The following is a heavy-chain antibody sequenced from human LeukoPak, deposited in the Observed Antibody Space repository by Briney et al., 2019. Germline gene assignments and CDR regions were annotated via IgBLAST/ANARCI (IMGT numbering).Heavy chain of an antibody. Sequence: PGGSLRLSCAASGFGFTNVWMVWVRQAPGKGLEWVGRIKANIDGGATDLAPPVKGRFTIPRDDLTRTLYLQMNSLKTEDTGVYYCTTDFSHFDFSSGYYSYWGQGSLVIVSS. V-gene: IGHV3-15*01. CDR1: GFGFTNVW. D-gene: IGHD3-3*01. CDR3: TTDFSHFDFSSGYYSY. J-gene: IGHJ4*02. CDR2: IKANIDGGAT.